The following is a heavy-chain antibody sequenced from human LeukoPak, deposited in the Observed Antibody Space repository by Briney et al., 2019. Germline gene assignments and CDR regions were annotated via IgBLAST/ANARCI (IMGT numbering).Heavy chain of an antibody. D-gene: IGHD3-10*01. Sequence: ASVKVSCKVSGYTLTELSMHWVRQAPGKGLEWMGGFDPEDGETIYAQKFQGRVTVTEDTSTGTAYMELSSLRSEDTAVYYCATGPVYFMDVWGQGTTVTVSS. CDR3: ATGPVYFMDV. CDR1: GYTLTELS. V-gene: IGHV1-24*01. J-gene: IGHJ6*02. CDR2: FDPEDGET.